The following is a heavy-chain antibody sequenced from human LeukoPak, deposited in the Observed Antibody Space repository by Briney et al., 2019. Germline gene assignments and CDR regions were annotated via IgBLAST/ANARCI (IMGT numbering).Heavy chain of an antibody. CDR3: ARSSSGWFPGDY. D-gene: IGHD6-19*01. V-gene: IGHV3-74*01. J-gene: IGHJ4*02. CDR1: GFTFSSYW. Sequence: GGSLRLSCAASGFTFSSYWMHWVRQAPGKGLVWVSRINSDGSSTSYADSVKGRFTISRDKAKNTLYLQMNSLRAEDTAVYYCARSSSGWFPGDYWGQGTLVTVSS. CDR2: INSDGSST.